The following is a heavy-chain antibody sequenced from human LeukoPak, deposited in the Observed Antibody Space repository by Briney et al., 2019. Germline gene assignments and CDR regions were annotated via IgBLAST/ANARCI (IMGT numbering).Heavy chain of an antibody. CDR2: IIPIFGTA. D-gene: IGHD3-22*01. CDR3: AREFSAKYHYYDSSGIAAFDI. Sequence: ASVKVSCKASGYTFTSYYMHWVRQAPGQGLEWMGGIIPIFGTANYAQKFQGRVTITADESTSTAYMELSSLRSEDTAVYYCAREFSAKYHYYDSSGIAAFDIWGQGTMVTVSS. CDR1: GYTFTSYY. J-gene: IGHJ3*02. V-gene: IGHV1-69*13.